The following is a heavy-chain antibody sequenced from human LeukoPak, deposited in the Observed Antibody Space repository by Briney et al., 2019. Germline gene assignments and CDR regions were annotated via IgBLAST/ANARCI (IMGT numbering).Heavy chain of an antibody. D-gene: IGHD4-17*01. CDR1: GGSISSSSYY. CDR3: AREGDYGFFDP. V-gene: IGHV4-39*07. CDR2: IYYSGST. Sequence: KPSETLSLTCTVSGGSISSSSYYWGWIRQPPGKGLEWIGSIYYSGSTYYNPSLKSRVTISVDTSKNQFSLKLSSVTAADTAVYYCAREGDYGFFDPWGQGTLVTVSS. J-gene: IGHJ5*02.